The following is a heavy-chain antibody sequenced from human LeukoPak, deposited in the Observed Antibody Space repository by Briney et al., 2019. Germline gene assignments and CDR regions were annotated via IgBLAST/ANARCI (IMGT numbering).Heavy chain of an antibody. V-gene: IGHV3-7*01. CDR2: IKADGSMK. D-gene: IGHD2-21*01. J-gene: IGHJ3*02. Sequence: GGALRLSCAASEFTFSTFWMSWVRQAPGKGLEWVANIKADGSMKHYVDSMEGRFSISRDNARSSLYLQMNSLRAEDTAVYYCVRDSDYQRNSGGRYAHYDALDIWGHGTMVTVSS. CDR3: VRDSDYQRNSGGRYAHYDALDI. CDR1: EFTFSTFW.